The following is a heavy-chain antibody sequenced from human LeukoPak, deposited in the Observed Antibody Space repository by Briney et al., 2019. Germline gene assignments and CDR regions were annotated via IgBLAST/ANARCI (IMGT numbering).Heavy chain of an antibody. CDR3: ARDRLHITMVRGVAARDFDY. V-gene: IGHV1-18*01. J-gene: IGHJ4*02. CDR1: GYTFTSYG. D-gene: IGHD3-10*01. CDR2: ISAYNGNT. Sequence: ASVKVSCKASGYTFTSYGISWVRQAPGQGLEWMGWISAYNGNTNYAQKLQGRVTMTTDTSTSTAYMELRSLRSDGTAVYYCARDRLHITMVRGVAARDFDYWGQGTLVTVSS.